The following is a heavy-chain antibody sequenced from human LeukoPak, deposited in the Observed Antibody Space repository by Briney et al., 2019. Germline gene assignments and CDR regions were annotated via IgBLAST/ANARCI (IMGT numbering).Heavy chain of an antibody. CDR3: AGGRVAVSY. CDR1: AFTLSNYW. Sequence: GGSLRLSCAASAFTLSNYWMSWVRQAPGKGLEWEASIKADGSEQYYVDSVKGRFTISRDNAQNSLYPQMNSLRAEDTAVYYCAGGRVAVSYWGQGTLVTVSS. V-gene: IGHV3-7*04. D-gene: IGHD6-19*01. CDR2: IKADGSEQ. J-gene: IGHJ4*02.